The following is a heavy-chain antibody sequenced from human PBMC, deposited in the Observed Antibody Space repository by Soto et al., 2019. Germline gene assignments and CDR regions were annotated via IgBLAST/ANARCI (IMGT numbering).Heavy chain of an antibody. CDR3: ARALGSGSNTDYYYYGMDV. D-gene: IGHD3-10*01. CDR2: IYYSGST. J-gene: IGHJ6*02. V-gene: IGHV4-59*01. CDR1: RGSISSYY. Sequence: SETLSLTCTVTRGSISSYYWSWIRKPPGKGLKRIGYIYYSGSTNYNPSLKSRVTISVDTSKNQFSLKLSSVTAADTAVYYCARALGSGSNTDYYYYGMDVWGEGTKITVS.